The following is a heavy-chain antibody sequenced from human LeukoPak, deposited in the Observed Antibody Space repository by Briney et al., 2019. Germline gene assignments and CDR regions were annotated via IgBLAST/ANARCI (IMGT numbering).Heavy chain of an antibody. CDR2: IYYSGTT. V-gene: IGHV4-61*08. CDR3: ASTYYDSSGYYYY. Sequence: SETLSLTCTVSGGSISSGGYYWSWIRQHPGKGLEWIGYIYYSGTTNYNPSLKSRVTMSVDTSKNQFSLKLSSVTAADTAVYYCASTYYDSSGYYYYWGQGTLVTVSS. CDR1: GGSISSGGYY. J-gene: IGHJ4*02. D-gene: IGHD3-22*01.